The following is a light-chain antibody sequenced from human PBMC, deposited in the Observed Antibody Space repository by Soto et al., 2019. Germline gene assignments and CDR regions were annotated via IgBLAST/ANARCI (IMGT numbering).Light chain of an antibody. CDR2: AAS. V-gene: IGKV1-39*01. J-gene: IGKJ1*01. CDR3: QQSYSTHLT. Sequence: DIQMTQSPSSLSASVGDRVTITCRASQSISSYLTWYQQKPGKAPKLLIHAASSLQSRVPSRFSRSGAGTDVYHAISSRQPEDIATYYYQQSYSTHLTVGQGTKVDIK. CDR1: QSISSY.